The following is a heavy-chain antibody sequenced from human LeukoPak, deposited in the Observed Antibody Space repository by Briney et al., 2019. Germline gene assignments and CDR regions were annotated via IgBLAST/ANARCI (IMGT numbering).Heavy chain of an antibody. V-gene: IGHV1-24*01. CDR3: ATDNGDGALDY. Sequence: GASVKVSCKVSGYTLSELFMHWVRQAPGKGLEWLGGFDPEDGETIYAQKFQGRVTMTEDTSTDTAYMELSSLRSEDTAVYYCATDNGDGALDYWGQGTLVTVSS. J-gene: IGHJ4*02. CDR2: FDPEDGET. CDR1: GYTLSELF. D-gene: IGHD5-24*01.